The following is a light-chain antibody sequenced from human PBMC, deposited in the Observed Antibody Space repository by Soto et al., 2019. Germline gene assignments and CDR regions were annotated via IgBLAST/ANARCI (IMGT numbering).Light chain of an antibody. CDR2: AAS. J-gene: IGKJ1*01. CDR1: QSISSY. Sequence: DIQMTQSPSSLSASVGARVTITCRASQSISSYLNWYQQKPGKAPKLLIYAASSLQSGVPSRFSGSGSGTDFTLTSSSLQPEDFATYYCQQSYSTPWTFGQGTKVDIK. V-gene: IGKV1-39*01. CDR3: QQSYSTPWT.